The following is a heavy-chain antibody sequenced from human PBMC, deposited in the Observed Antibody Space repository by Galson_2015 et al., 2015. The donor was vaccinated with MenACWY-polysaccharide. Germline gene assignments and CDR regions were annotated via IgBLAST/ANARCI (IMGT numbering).Heavy chain of an antibody. CDR3: ARDFTMIRGVIVGY. CDR2: IKQDGSEK. D-gene: IGHD3-10*01. Sequence: SLRLSCAASGFTFSSYWMSWVRQAPGKGLEWVANIKQDGSEKYYVDSVKGRFTISRDNAKNSLYLQMNSLRAEDTAVYYCARDFTMIRGVIVGYWGQGTLVTVSS. CDR1: GFTFSSYW. J-gene: IGHJ4*02. V-gene: IGHV3-7*01.